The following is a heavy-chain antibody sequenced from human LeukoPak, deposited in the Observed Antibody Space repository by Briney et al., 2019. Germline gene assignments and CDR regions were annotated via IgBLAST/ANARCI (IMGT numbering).Heavy chain of an antibody. D-gene: IGHD3-9*01. CDR1: GYTFTSYG. CDR2: MNPNSGNT. J-gene: IGHJ4*02. CDR3: ARRLGVLRYFDWLELDY. Sequence: ASVKVSCKASGYTFTSYGINWVRQATGQGLEWMGWMNPNSGNTGYAQKFQGRVTMTRNTSISTAYMELSSLRSEDTAVYYCARRLGVLRYFDWLELDYWGQGTLVTVSS. V-gene: IGHV1-8*01.